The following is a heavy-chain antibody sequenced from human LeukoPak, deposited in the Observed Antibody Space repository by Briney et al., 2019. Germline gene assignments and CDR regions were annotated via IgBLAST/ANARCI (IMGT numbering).Heavy chain of an antibody. CDR2: IYYSGST. D-gene: IGHD3-10*01. CDR3: ARPKGYGSGSYYTSGWFDP. V-gene: IGHV4-30-4*07. Sequence: SETLSLTCAVSGGSISSGGYSWSWIRQPPGKGLEWIGYIYYSGSTNYNPSLKSRVTISVDTSKNQFSLKLSSVTAADTAVYYCARPKGYGSGSYYTSGWFDPWGQGTLVTVSS. J-gene: IGHJ5*02. CDR1: GGSISSGGYS.